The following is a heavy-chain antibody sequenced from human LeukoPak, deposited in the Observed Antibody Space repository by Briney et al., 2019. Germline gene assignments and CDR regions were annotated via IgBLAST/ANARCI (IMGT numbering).Heavy chain of an antibody. CDR2: ISSSSSYI. CDR3: ARSRQTTVVTPALN. CDR1: GFTFSSYS. D-gene: IGHD4-23*01. Sequence: KTGGSLRLSXAASGFTFSSYSMNWVRQAPGKGLEWVSSISSSSSYIYYADSVKGRFTISRDNAKNSLYLQMNSLRAEDTAVYYCARSRQTTVVTPALNWGQGTLVTVSS. J-gene: IGHJ4*02. V-gene: IGHV3-21*01.